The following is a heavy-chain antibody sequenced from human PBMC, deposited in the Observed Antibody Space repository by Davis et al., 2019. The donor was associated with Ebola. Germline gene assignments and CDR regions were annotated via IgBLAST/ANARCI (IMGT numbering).Heavy chain of an antibody. CDR3: ATGNGDYGHMDV. D-gene: IGHD4-17*01. Sequence: ASVKVSCKASGYTFTSYAMHWVRQAPGQRLEWMGWINAGNGNTKYSQKFQGRVTITRDTSASTAYMELSSLRSEDTAVYYCATGNGDYGHMDVWGQGTTVTVSS. CDR1: GYTFTSYA. J-gene: IGHJ6*02. CDR2: INAGNGNT. V-gene: IGHV1-3*01.